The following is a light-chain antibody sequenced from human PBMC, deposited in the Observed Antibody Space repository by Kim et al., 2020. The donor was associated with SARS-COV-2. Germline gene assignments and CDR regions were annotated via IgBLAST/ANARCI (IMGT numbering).Light chain of an antibody. CDR2: SNN. CDR1: SSNIGSNY. CDR3: AAWDDSLSGYV. Sequence: VLTQPPSASGTPGQRVTICCSGSSSNIGSNYVYWYQQLPGTAPKLLIYSNNQRPSGVPDRFSGSKSGTSASLAISGLRSEDEADYYCAAWDDSLSGYVFGTGTKVTVL. V-gene: IGLV1-47*02. J-gene: IGLJ1*01.